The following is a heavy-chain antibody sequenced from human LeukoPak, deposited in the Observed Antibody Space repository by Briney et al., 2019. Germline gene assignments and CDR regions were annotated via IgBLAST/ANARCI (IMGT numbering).Heavy chain of an antibody. CDR2: IKQDGSEK. J-gene: IGHJ4*02. CDR1: GVMFPSYW. CDR3: ARRHHFGFLDS. V-gene: IGHV3-7*04. D-gene: IGHD3-10*01. Sequence: GGSLRLSCAASGVMFPSYWMTWVRQAPGKGLEWVANIKQDGSEKYYVDSVKGRFTISRDNAKNSVYLQMNSLRAEDTAVYYCARRHHFGFLDSWGRGPLATVSS.